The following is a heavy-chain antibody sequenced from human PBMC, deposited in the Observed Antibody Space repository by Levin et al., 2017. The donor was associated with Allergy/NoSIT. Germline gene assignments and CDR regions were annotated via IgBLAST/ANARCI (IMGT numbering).Heavy chain of an antibody. Sequence: GESLKISCAASGFTFSDYYMTWIRLAPGKGLEWLSYVSATGNNVHYADSVEGRFTISRDNAKNSVYLQMNSLGAEDTAVYYCARDLVVVPASDLAYGMDVWGRGTTVTVSS. CDR2: VSATGNNV. V-gene: IGHV3-11*01. D-gene: IGHD2-2*01. CDR3: ARDLVVVPASDLAYGMDV. J-gene: IGHJ6*02. CDR1: GFTFSDYY.